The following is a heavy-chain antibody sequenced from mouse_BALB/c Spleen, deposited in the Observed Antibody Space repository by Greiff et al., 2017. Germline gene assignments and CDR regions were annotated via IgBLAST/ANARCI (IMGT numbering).Heavy chain of an antibody. J-gene: IGHJ4*01. D-gene: IGHD2-2*01. CDR2: IDPSDSET. CDR3: AKRGNYGYDYAMDY. V-gene: IGHV1-69*02. CDR1: GYTFTSYW. Sequence: QVQLQQPGAELVKPGASVKLSCKASGYTFTSYWMNWVKQRPGRGLEWIGRIDPSDSETHYNQKFKDKATLTVDKSSSTAYIQLSSLTSEDSAVYNCAKRGNYGYDYAMDYWGQGTTVTVSS.